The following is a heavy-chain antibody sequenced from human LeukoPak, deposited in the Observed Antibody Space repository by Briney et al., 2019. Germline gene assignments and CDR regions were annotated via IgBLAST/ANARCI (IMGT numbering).Heavy chain of an antibody. V-gene: IGHV1-2*02. CDR2: IKPNSGAT. D-gene: IGHD5-12*01. CDR3: ARDRPSVGGRRGYSGYGLFDY. J-gene: IGHJ4*02. Sequence: ASVKVSCKASGYTFTGYYMHWVRQAPGQGLEWMGWIKPNSGATNFAQKFQGRVTMTRDTSISTAYMELSSLRSEDTAVYYCARDRPSVGGRRGYSGYGLFDYWGQGTLVTVSS. CDR1: GYTFTGYY.